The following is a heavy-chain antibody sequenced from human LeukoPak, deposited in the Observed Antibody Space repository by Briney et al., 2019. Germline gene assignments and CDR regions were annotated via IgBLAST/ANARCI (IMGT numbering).Heavy chain of an antibody. D-gene: IGHD3-10*01. Sequence: PSETLSLTCAVYGGSFSGYYWSWIRQPPGKGLEWIGEINHSGRTNYNPSLKSRVTISVDTSKNQFSLKLSSVTAADTAVYYCARESRLLWFGELLWDYYYYYGMDVWGQGTTVTVSS. V-gene: IGHV4-34*01. CDR3: ARESRLLWFGELLWDYYYYYGMDV. CDR1: GGSFSGYY. J-gene: IGHJ6*02. CDR2: INHSGRT.